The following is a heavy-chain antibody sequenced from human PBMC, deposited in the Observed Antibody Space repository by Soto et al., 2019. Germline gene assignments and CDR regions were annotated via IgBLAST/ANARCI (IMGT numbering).Heavy chain of an antibody. V-gene: IGHV3-23*01. CDR1: RFTFRNYA. D-gene: IGHD3-10*01. J-gene: IGHJ5*02. CDR2: ISASGDKT. CDR3: ARHFAHLVSGWFDP. Sequence: EVALLESGGGLVQPGGSLRLSCAASRFTFRNYAMSWVRQAPGKGLEWVAAISASGDKTYYADSVKGRFTISRDNSNDTRLLQMNSLRVEDTAVYYCARHFAHLVSGWFDPWGQGTLVIVSS.